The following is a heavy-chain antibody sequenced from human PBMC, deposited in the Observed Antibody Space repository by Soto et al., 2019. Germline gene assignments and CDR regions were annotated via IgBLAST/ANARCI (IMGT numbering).Heavy chain of an antibody. V-gene: IGHV1-18*01. CDR1: GYTFTSYG. CDR2: ISAYNGNT. J-gene: IGHJ5*02. Sequence: ASVKVSCKASGYTFTSYGISWVRQAPGQGLEWMGWISAYNGNTNYAQKLQGRVTMTTDTSTSTAYMELRSLRSDDTAVYYCARISLTYSSSWYVRRFDPRGQGTLVTVSS. CDR3: ARISLTYSSSWYVRRFDP. D-gene: IGHD6-13*01.